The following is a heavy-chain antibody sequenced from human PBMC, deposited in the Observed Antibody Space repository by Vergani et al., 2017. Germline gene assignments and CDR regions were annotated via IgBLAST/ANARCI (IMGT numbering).Heavy chain of an antibody. V-gene: IGHV4-34*10. CDR3: ARGRGSSWYRDYYYYYMDV. D-gene: IGHD6-13*01. Sequence: QVQLQESGPGLVKPSETLSLTCAVVGFSIRSGYYWSWIRQPPGKGLEWIGEINHSGSTNYNPSLKSRITISVDTSKNQFSLKLSSVTAADTAVYYCARGRGSSWYRDYYYYYMDVWGKGTTVTVSS. CDR2: INHSGST. CDR1: GFSIRSGYY. J-gene: IGHJ6*03.